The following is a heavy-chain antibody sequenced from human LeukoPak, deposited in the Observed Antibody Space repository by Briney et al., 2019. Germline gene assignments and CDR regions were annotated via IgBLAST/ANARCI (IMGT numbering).Heavy chain of an antibody. CDR2: ISNRGSTI. J-gene: IGHJ4*02. CDR3: ARAVAAADSY. V-gene: IGHV3-11*04. Sequence: GGSLRLSCAASGFTFSDFYMTWIRQAPGKGLEWVSYISNRGSTIHYADSVRGRFTISRDNAKKSLYLQMNSLRAEDTAVYYCARAVAAADSYWGRGTLVTVSS. D-gene: IGHD6-13*01. CDR1: GFTFSDFY.